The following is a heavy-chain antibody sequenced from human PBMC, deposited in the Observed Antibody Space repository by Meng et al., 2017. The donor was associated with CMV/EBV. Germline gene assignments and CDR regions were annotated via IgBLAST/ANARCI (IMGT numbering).Heavy chain of an antibody. Sequence: SETVSCKASGYTVTSYGISWVRQAPGQGLEWMGWISAYNGNTNYAQKLQGRVTMTTDTSTSTAYVELRSLRSDGTAVSYCARYVRYAAASLRTFDYWGQGTLVTVSS. J-gene: IGHJ4*02. CDR1: GYTVTSYG. D-gene: IGHD6-13*01. V-gene: IGHV1-18*01. CDR2: ISAYNGNT. CDR3: ARYVRYAAASLRTFDY.